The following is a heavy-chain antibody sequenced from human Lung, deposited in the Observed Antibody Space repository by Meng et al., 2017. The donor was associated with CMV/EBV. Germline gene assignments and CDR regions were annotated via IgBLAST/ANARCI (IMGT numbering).Heavy chain of an antibody. V-gene: IGHV4-4*02. CDR2: IYHSGST. CDR1: GGYISRSNW. CDR3: ARVVTALWGYYFDY. J-gene: IGHJ4*02. Sequence: QWHVREAGPGLVKPAGTLSPRCAVTGGYISRSNWWSWVRQPPGKGLEWIGEIYHSGSTNYNPSLKSRVTISVDKSKNQFSLKLSSVTAADTAVYYCARVVTALWGYYFDYWGQGTLVTVSS. D-gene: IGHD2-21*02.